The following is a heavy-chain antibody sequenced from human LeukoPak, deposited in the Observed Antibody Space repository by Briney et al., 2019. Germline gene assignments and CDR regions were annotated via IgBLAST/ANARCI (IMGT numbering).Heavy chain of an antibody. D-gene: IGHD6-13*01. CDR3: ARCDGSSWETYYYYYMDV. J-gene: IGHJ6*03. Sequence: ASVKVSCKASGYTFTGYYMHWVRQAPGQGLEWMGWINPNSGGTNYAQKFQGRVTMTRDTSIGTAYMELSRLRSDDTAVYYCARCDGSSWETYYYYYMDVWGKGTTVTVSS. V-gene: IGHV1-2*02. CDR1: GYTFTGYY. CDR2: INPNSGGT.